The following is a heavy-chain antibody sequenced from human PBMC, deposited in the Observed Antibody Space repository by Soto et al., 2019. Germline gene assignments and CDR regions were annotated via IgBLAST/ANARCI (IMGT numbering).Heavy chain of an antibody. J-gene: IGHJ3*02. CDR1: GFTFSSYA. D-gene: IGHD2-15*01. V-gene: IGHV3-23*01. Sequence: EEQLLESGGGLVQPGGSLRLSCAASGFTFSSYAMTWVRQAPGKGLEWVSGIIAGGGATHYADSAKGRFTVSRDNSKNTVYLQMISLRAEDTAIYYCARESGVAVTYPFDIWGQGTMVTVSS. CDR3: ARESGVAVTYPFDI. CDR2: IIAGGGAT.